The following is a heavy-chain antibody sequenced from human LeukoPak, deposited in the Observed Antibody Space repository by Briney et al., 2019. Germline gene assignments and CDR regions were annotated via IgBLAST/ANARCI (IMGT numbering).Heavy chain of an antibody. J-gene: IGHJ3*02. Sequence: ASVKVSCKACGGTFSSYAISWVRQAPGQELEWMGGIIPIFGTANYAQKFQGRVTITADESTSTAYMELSSLRSEDTAVYYCARGGGSSRAFHIWGQGTMVTVSS. CDR3: ARGGGSSRAFHI. D-gene: IGHD6-6*01. CDR2: IIPIFGTA. CDR1: GGTFSSYA. V-gene: IGHV1-69*13.